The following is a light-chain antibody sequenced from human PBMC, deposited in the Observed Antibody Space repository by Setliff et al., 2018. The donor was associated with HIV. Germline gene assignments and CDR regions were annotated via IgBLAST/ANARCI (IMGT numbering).Light chain of an antibody. CDR1: QSVRSNF. CDR3: QQYGSSPGT. V-gene: IGKV3-20*01. J-gene: IGKJ1*01. Sequence: EIVLTQSPGTLSLSPGDRGTLSCRASQSVRSNFLAWYQQKPGQAPRLLIHEASSRATGIPDRFSGSGSGTDFTLTIRRLEPEDFAVYYCQQYGSSPGTFGQGTKVDI. CDR2: EAS.